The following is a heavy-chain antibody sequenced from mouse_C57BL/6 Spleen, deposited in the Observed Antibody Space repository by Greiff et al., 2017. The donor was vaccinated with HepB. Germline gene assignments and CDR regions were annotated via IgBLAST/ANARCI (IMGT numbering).Heavy chain of an antibody. CDR2: IYPGDGDT. V-gene: IGHV1-82*01. CDR1: GYAFSSSW. Sequence: QVQLKQSGPELVKPGASVKISCKASGYAFSSSWMNWVKQRPGKGLEWIGRIYPGDGDTNYTGKFKGKATLTAAKSSSTAYMQLSSLTSEDAAVYFCANYYGSSYWYFDVWGTGTTVTVSS. J-gene: IGHJ1*03. D-gene: IGHD1-1*01. CDR3: ANYYGSSYWYFDV.